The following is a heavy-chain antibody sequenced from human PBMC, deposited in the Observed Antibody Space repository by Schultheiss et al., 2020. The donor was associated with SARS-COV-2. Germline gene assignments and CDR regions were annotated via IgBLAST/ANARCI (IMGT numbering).Heavy chain of an antibody. CDR2: INSDGSST. J-gene: IGHJ4*02. Sequence: GGSLRLSCAASGFTFSSYSMNWVRQAPGKGLVWVSRINSDGSSTSYADSVKGRFTISRDNAKNTLYLQMNSLRAEDTAVYYCARGGGVYGDSFDYWGQGTLVTVAS. CDR1: GFTFSSYS. V-gene: IGHV3-74*01. D-gene: IGHD4-17*01. CDR3: ARGGGVYGDSFDY.